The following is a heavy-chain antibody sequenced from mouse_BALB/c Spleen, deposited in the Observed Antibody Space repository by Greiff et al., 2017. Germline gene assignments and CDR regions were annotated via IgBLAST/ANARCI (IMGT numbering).Heavy chain of an antibody. CDR1: GFNIKDTY. Sequence: EVQLQQSGAELVKPGASVKLSCTASGFNIKDTYMHWVKQRPEQGLEWIGRIDPANGNTKYDPKFQGKATITADTSSNTAYLQLSSLTSEDTAVYYCARGYGSSYVAYAMDYWGQGTSVTVSS. J-gene: IGHJ4*01. D-gene: IGHD1-1*01. CDR2: IDPANGNT. CDR3: ARGYGSSYVAYAMDY. V-gene: IGHV14-3*02.